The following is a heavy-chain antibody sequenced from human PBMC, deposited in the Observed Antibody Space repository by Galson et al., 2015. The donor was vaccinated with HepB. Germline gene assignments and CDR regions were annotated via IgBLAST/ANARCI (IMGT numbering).Heavy chain of an antibody. J-gene: IGHJ6*02. D-gene: IGHD3-3*01. Sequence: SETLSLTCTVSGGSISSYYWSWIRQPAGKGLEWIGRIYTSGSTNYNPSLKSRVTMSVDTSKNQFSLKLSSVTAADTAVYYCARESLYDFWSGYWDGMDVWGQGTTVTVSS. V-gene: IGHV4-4*07. CDR3: ARESLYDFWSGYWDGMDV. CDR2: IYTSGST. CDR1: GGSISSYY.